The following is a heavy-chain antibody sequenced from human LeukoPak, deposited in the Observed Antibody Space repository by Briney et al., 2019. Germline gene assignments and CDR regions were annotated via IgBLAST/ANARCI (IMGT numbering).Heavy chain of an antibody. V-gene: IGHV3-30*18. CDR1: GXTFSTYG. CDR2: ISYDGSNK. J-gene: IGHJ4*02. D-gene: IGHD2-2*01. Sequence: GRSLRLSCAASGXTFSTYGMHWVRQAPGKGLEWVALISYDGSNKDYADSVKGRFTISRDNSKNTLYLQMNSLRAEDTAVYYCAKDPSLDCSSTSCYVDYWGQGTLVTVSS. CDR3: AKDPSLDCSSTSCYVDY.